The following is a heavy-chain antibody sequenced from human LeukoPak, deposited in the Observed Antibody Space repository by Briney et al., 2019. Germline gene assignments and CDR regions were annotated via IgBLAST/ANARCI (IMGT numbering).Heavy chain of an antibody. CDR1: GGSISSYY. V-gene: IGHV4-59*01. Sequence: SETLSLTCTVSGGSISSYYWSWIRQPPGKGLEWIGYIYYSGSTNYNPSLKSRVTISVDTSKNQFSLKLSSVTAADTAVYYCARILQFVPTNYMDVWGKGTTVTVSS. CDR3: ARILQFVPTNYMDV. D-gene: IGHD1-1*01. CDR2: IYYSGST. J-gene: IGHJ6*03.